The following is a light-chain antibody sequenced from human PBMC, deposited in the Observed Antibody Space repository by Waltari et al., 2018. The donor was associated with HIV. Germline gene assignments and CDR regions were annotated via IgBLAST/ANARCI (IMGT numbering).Light chain of an antibody. CDR1: SSAVGSYNL. CDR2: EVS. J-gene: IGLJ3*02. V-gene: IGLV2-23*02. CDR3: CSYAGSSTLV. Sequence: QSALTQPASVSGSPGQSITISCTGTSSAVGSYNLVSWYQQHPGKAPKLMIYEVSKLPSGVSNRFSGSKSSNTASLTISGLQAEDEADYYCCSYAGSSTLVFGGGTKLTVL.